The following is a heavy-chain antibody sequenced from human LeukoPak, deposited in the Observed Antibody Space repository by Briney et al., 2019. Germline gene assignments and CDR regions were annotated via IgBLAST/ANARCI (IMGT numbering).Heavy chain of an antibody. D-gene: IGHD2-2*01. CDR1: GYTFAGYY. J-gene: IGHJ4*02. Sequence: ASVKVSCKASGYTFAGYYMHWVRQAPGQGLEWMGWISPNSGGTNYAQKFQGRVTMTRATFISTAYMELSRLRSDDTAVYYCARDVVVPAAMKGDFDFWGQGTRVTVSS. CDR3: ARDVVVPAAMKGDFDF. CDR2: ISPNSGGT. V-gene: IGHV1-2*02.